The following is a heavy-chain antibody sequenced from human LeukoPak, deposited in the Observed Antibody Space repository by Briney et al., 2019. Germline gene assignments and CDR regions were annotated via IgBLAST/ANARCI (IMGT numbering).Heavy chain of an antibody. CDR2: ISSSSSYI. CDR3: ATVSTYYYYYYMDV. D-gene: IGHD2-8*01. CDR1: GFTFSSYS. J-gene: IGHJ6*03. Sequence: GGSLRLSCAASGFTFSSYSMNWVRQAPGKGLEWVSSISSSSSYIYYADSVKGRFTISRDNAKNSLYLQMNSLRAEDTAVYYCATVSTYYYYYYMDVWGKGTTVTISS. V-gene: IGHV3-21*01.